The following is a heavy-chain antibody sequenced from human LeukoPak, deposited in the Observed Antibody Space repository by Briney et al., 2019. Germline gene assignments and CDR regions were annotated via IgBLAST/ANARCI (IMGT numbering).Heavy chain of an antibody. CDR1: GGSISSSSYY. CDR3: ARDQYRGRIAASVNDAFDI. CDR2: MYYSGT. Sequence: SETLSLTCTVSGGSISSSSYYWGWIRQPPGKGLEWIGRMYYSGTYYNPSLKSRVTISVDTSKNQFSLKLSSVTAADTAVYYCARDQYRGRIAASVNDAFDIWGQGTMVTVSS. V-gene: IGHV4-39*07. J-gene: IGHJ3*02. D-gene: IGHD6-6*01.